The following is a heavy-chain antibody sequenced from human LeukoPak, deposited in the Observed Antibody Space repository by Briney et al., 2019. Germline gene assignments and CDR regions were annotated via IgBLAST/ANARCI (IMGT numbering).Heavy chain of an antibody. CDR1: GFTFCGYW. Sequence: GGSLRLSCAASGFTFCGYWMHWVRQAPGKGLVWVSRINSDGGSTSYADSVKGRFTISRDNAKNTLYLQMNSLRAEDTAVYYCARIFEMATQGYWGQGTLVTVSS. CDR3: ARIFEMATQGY. D-gene: IGHD5-24*01. V-gene: IGHV3-74*01. J-gene: IGHJ4*02. CDR2: INSDGGST.